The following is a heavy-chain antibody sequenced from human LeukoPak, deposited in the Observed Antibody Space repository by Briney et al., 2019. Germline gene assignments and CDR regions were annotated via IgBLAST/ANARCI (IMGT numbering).Heavy chain of an antibody. J-gene: IGHJ4*02. CDR1: GNSFTDYY. CDR2: INPDSGAT. CDR3: ARSEMADY. D-gene: IGHD1-14*01. V-gene: IGHV1-2*02. Sequence: GASVKVSCKASGNSFTDYYIHWVRQAPGQGLEWMGWINPDSGATNYAQRFQGRVTMTRDTSISTAYMELSRLRSDDTALYYCARSEMADYWGQGTLVTVSS.